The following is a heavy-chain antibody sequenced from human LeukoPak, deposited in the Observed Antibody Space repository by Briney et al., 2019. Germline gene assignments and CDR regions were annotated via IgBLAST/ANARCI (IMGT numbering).Heavy chain of an antibody. CDR1: GGSISSGDYY. CDR2: IYYIGST. J-gene: IGHJ4*02. Sequence: SETLSLTCTVSGGSISSGDYYWSWIRQPPGKGLEWIGFIYYIGSTYYNPSLKSRVTISVDTSKNQFSLKLSSVTAADTAVYYCARGLVGATNWGQGTLVTVSS. V-gene: IGHV4-30-4*01. D-gene: IGHD1-26*01. CDR3: ARGLVGATN.